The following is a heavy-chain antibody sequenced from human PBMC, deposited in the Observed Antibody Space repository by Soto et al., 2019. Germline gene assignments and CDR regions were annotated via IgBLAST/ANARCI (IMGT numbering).Heavy chain of an antibody. J-gene: IGHJ4*02. D-gene: IGHD3-10*01. CDR1: GFPFSSCA. Sequence: GGSLRLSCAASGFPFSSCAMSWVRQAPGKGLEWVSAISGSGGTTYYADSVKGRFTISRDNSKNTLYLQMNSLRAEDTAVYYCAKAVGGSGSYYRIDYWGQGTLVTVSS. CDR3: AKAVGGSGSYYRIDY. V-gene: IGHV3-23*01. CDR2: ISGSGGTT.